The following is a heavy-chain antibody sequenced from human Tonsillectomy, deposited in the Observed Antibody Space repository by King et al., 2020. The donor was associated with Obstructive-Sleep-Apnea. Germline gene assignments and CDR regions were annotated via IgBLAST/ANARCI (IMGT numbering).Heavy chain of an antibody. CDR3: ARDYDIGWLAMDV. CDR1: GDSVSSGNYY. D-gene: IGHD3-9*01. V-gene: IGHV4-61*01. CDR2: TYYNGRT. Sequence: MQLQESGPGLVKPSETLSLTCTVSGDSVSSGNYYWSWIRQPPGKGPEWMGYTYYNGRTKYNPALKSRDTISVDMSKNQFYLNLSAVTAADPAVYYCARDYDIGWLAMDVWGQGTTVTVSS. J-gene: IGHJ6*02.